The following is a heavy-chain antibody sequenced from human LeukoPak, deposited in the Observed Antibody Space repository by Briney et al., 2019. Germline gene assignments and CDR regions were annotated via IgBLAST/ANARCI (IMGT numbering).Heavy chain of an antibody. Sequence: GGSLRLSCAASGLGFSDYTMNWVRQAPGKGLEWVSSISSRSSYIYYAHSVKGRFTISRDNAKNSLFLQMNSLRAEDTAVYYCARVLDYRDTGPDGFWGQGTLVTVSS. CDR1: GLGFSDYT. CDR3: ARVLDYRDTGPDGF. D-gene: IGHD4-17*01. CDR2: ISSRSSYI. J-gene: IGHJ4*02. V-gene: IGHV3-21*01.